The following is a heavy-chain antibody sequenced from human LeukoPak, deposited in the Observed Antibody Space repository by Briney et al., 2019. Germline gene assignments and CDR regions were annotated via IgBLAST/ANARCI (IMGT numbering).Heavy chain of an antibody. V-gene: IGHV3-23*01. D-gene: IGHD3-22*01. Sequence: PGASLRLSCAASGFTFSSYAMSWVRQAPGKGLEWVSAISGSGGSTYYADSVKGRFTISRDNSKNTLYLQMNSLRAGDTAVYYCAKGGYHDSSGYLAPWGQGTLVTVSS. CDR1: GFTFSSYA. CDR3: AKGGYHDSSGYLAP. J-gene: IGHJ5*02. CDR2: ISGSGGST.